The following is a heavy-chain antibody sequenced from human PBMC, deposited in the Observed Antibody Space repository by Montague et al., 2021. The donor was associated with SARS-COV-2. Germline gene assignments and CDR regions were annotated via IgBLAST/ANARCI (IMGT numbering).Heavy chain of an antibody. D-gene: IGHD3-10*01. CDR1: GGSFSGYY. CDR3: ARLVWFGELSSENWFDP. V-gene: IGHV4-34*01. J-gene: IGHJ5*02. Sequence: SETLSLTCAVYGGSFSGYYWSWIRQPPGKVLEWIGSIYYSGSTYYNSSLKSRVTISVDTSKNQFSLKLNSVTAADTAVYYCARLVWFGELSSENWFDPWGQGTLVTVSS. CDR2: IYYSGST.